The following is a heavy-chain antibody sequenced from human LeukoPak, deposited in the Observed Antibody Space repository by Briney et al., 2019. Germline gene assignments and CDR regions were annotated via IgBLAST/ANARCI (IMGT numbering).Heavy chain of an antibody. J-gene: IGHJ4*02. V-gene: IGHV3-74*01. CDR2: ICPDGTVT. CDR3: VRDFRSADY. CDR1: GFTFSTYC. Sequence: GGSLRLSCAASGFTFSTYCMHWVRQAPGKGPMWVSRICPDGTVTNYADSVKARFIISRDNARNTVYLQMNSLRVEDAAVYYCVRDFRSADYWGQGTLVTVSS.